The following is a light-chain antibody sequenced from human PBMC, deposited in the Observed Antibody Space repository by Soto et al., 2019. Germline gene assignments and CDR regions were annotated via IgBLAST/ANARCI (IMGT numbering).Light chain of an antibody. V-gene: IGLV2-8*01. J-gene: IGLJ3*02. CDR1: SSDVGGSKY. CDR3: SSFAGSNIWV. Sequence: QSALTQPPSASGSPGQSVTISCTGTSSDVGGSKYVSWYQQHPGKAPKLMIHEVTKRPSGVPDRFSGSKSGNTASLTVSGLQAEDEADYYCSSFAGSNIWVFGGGTKLTVL. CDR2: EVT.